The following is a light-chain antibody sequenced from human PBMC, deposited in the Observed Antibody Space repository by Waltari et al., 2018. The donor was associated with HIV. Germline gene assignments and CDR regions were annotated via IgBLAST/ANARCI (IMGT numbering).Light chain of an antibody. J-gene: IGLJ2*01. CDR3: GADHGSGSNFVV. Sequence: QPVLTRPPSASASLGAAVKLPCTLSSGYCNSTVYWYQRCPGKGPRFVRGVGLGGIVGSKGDGNPDRFSVVRPGLNRYLTIKNIEEEDASDYHCGADHGSGSNFVVFGGGTKLTVL. CDR2: VGLGGIVG. CDR1: SGYCNST. V-gene: IGLV9-49*01.